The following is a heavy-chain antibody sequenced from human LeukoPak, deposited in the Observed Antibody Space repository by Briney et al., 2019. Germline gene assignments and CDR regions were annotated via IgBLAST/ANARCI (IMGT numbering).Heavy chain of an antibody. J-gene: IGHJ4*02. Sequence: ASVKVSCKASGYTFTSYGISWVRQAPGQGLEWMGWISAYNGNTNYAQKLQGRVTMTTDTSTNTAYMELRSLRSDDTAVYYCATTLGLLTRSPFDSWGQGTLVTVSS. D-gene: IGHD3-16*01. CDR1: GYTFTSYG. V-gene: IGHV1-18*01. CDR3: ATTLGLLTRSPFDS. CDR2: ISAYNGNT.